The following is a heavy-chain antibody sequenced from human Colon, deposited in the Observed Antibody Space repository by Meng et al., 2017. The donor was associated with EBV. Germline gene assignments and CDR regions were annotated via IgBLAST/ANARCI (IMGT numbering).Heavy chain of an antibody. CDR3: ARNYYFDY. V-gene: IGHV4-30-4*01. Sequence: QGRLQVSGPGLVKPSQTLSLTCTVSGGSINSGDYYWSWIRQPPGKGLEWIGYIYYTGSTYYNPSPKSRVTISMDTSKNRFSLRLSSVTAADTAVYYCARNYYFDYWGQGTLVTVSS. CDR1: GGSINSGDYY. J-gene: IGHJ4*02. CDR2: IYYTGST.